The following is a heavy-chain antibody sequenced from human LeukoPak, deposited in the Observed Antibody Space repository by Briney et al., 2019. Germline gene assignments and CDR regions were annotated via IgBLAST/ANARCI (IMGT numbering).Heavy chain of an antibody. CDR3: ARRTYSNYFFDY. CDR1: GFTFSDYY. CDR2: ISGSGDSK. Sequence: PGGSLRLSCAASGFTFSDYYMNRIRQAPGKGLEWVSYISGSGDSKFYADSVKGRFTISRDNAKNSLYLQMNSLRAEDTAVYYCARRTYSNYFFDYWGQGTLVTVSS. J-gene: IGHJ4*02. V-gene: IGHV3-11*01. D-gene: IGHD4-11*01.